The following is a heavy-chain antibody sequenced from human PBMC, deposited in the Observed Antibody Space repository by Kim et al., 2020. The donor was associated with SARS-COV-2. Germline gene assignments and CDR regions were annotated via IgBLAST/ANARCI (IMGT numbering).Heavy chain of an antibody. V-gene: IGHV4-39*01. J-gene: IGHJ6*02. D-gene: IGHD7-27*01. CDR2: IYYSGST. CDR1: GGSISSSSYY. Sequence: SETLSLTCTVSGGSISSSSYYWGWIRQPPGKGLEWIGSIYYSGSTYYNPSLKSRVTISIDTSKNQFSLKLSSVTAADTAVYYCARHVPDWGGYYYYGMDVWGQGTTVTVSS. CDR3: ARHVPDWGGYYYYGMDV.